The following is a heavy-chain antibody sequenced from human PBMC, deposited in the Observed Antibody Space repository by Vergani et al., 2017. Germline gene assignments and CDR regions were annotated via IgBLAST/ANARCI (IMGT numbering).Heavy chain of an antibody. Sequence: EVQLVESGGGLVQPGGSLRLSCAASGFTFDDYTMHWVRQAPGKGLEWVSLISWDGGSTYYADSVKGRFTISRDNSKNSLYLQMNSLRTEDTALYYCARPLITGTFGPFDYWGQGTLVTVSS. CDR2: ISWDGGST. V-gene: IGHV3-43*01. CDR1: GFTFDDYT. CDR3: ARPLITGTFGPFDY. D-gene: IGHD1-7*01. J-gene: IGHJ4*02.